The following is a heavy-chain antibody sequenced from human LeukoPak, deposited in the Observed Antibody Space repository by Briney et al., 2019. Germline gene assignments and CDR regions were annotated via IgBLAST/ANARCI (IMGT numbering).Heavy chain of an antibody. CDR2: IYYSGST. CDR1: GGSISSYY. CDR3: AKNKYYDFWSGYYPIPVAFDV. D-gene: IGHD3-3*01. Sequence: SETLSLTCTVSGGSISSYYGSWIRQPPGKGLEWLGYIYYSGSTNYNPSLKSRVTISVDTSKNQFSLKLSSVTAADTAVYYCAKNKYYDFWSGYYPIPVAFDVWGQGTMVTVSS. J-gene: IGHJ3*01. V-gene: IGHV4-59*01.